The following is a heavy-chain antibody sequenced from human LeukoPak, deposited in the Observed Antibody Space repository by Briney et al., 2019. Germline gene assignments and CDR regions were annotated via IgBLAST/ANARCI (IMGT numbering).Heavy chain of an antibody. V-gene: IGHV3-23*01. Sequence: GGSLRLSCAASGFTFSSHAMGWVRQAPGKGLEWVSAISGSGGSTYYAVSVKGRFTISRDNSKNTLYLQMNSLRAEDPAVYYCAKSGSPQWLVRKYYSDYWGQGTLVTVSS. CDR3: AKSGSPQWLVRKYYSDY. J-gene: IGHJ4*02. CDR1: GFTFSSHA. CDR2: ISGSGGST. D-gene: IGHD6-19*01.